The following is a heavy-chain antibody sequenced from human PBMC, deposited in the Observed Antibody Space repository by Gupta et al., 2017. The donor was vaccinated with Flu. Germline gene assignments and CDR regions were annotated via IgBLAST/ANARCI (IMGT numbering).Heavy chain of an antibody. CDR3: ATGPDISCYYYYFDY. D-gene: IGHD3-22*01. CDR1: GGSISSGGYY. J-gene: IGHJ4*01. Sequence: QVQLQESGPGLVKPSQTLSLTCTVSGGSISSGGYYWSWIRQHPGKGLEGIGYIYYSGRTYYNPARKSRVTISVDKSKNQTSGKLSSVAAADTAVYYCATGPDISCYYYYFDYWGHGTLVTVFS. V-gene: IGHV4-31*03. CDR2: IYYSGRT.